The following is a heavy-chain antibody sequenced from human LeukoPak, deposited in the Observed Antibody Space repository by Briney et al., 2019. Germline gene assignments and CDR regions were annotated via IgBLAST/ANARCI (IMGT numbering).Heavy chain of an antibody. CDR1: GFTVSNNY. D-gene: IGHD6-19*01. CDR2: IYSSGNT. Sequence: GGSLRLSCAASGFTVSNNYMNWVRQAPGKGLKWVSIIYSSGNTYYADSVEGRFTISRDNSKNMVYLQMNNLRAEDTAVYYCARGVTNIAVGDYWGQGTLVTVSS. V-gene: IGHV3-53*01. J-gene: IGHJ4*02. CDR3: ARGVTNIAVGDY.